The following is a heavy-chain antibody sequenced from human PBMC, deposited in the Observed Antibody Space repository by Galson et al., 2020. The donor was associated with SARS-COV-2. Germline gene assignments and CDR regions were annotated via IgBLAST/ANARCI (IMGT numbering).Heavy chain of an antibody. D-gene: IGHD3-22*01. V-gene: IGHV3-30*18. CDR2: ISYDGTNK. Sequence: GESLKISCAASGFTFGSYGMHWVRQAPGKGLEWVAVISYDGTNKYYADSVKGRFSISRENFKNTLYLQMNSLRVEDTALYYCAKDQNRYYHDSSGYYSSFDSWGQGTLVTVSS. CDR3: AKDQNRYYHDSSGYYSSFDS. CDR1: GFTFGSYG. J-gene: IGHJ4*02.